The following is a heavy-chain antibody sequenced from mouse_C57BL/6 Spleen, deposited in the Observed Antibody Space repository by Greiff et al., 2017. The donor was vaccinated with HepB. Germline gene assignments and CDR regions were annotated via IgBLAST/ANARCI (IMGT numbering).Heavy chain of an antibody. J-gene: IGHJ4*01. D-gene: IGHD3-3*01. CDR1: GFSLTSYC. Sequence: QVQLQQSGPGLVAPSQSLSITCNVSGFSLTSYCVSWVRQPPGKGLEWLGVIWGDGSTNYYSALITRLSISKDNSKSQVFLKLNSLPTDDTATFYCAEPGRGNAMDYWGQGTSVTVSS. CDR3: AEPGRGNAMDY. V-gene: IGHV2-3*01. CDR2: IWGDGST.